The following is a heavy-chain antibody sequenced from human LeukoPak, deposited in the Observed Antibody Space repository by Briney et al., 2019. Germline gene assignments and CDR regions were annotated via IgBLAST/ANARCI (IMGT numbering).Heavy chain of an antibody. CDR1: GFTFSSYS. CDR3: ARSHDYGDYVVDY. J-gene: IGHJ4*02. D-gene: IGHD4-17*01. CDR2: ISSSSYI. Sequence: GGSLRLSCAASGFTFSSYSMNWVRQAPGKGLEWVSSISSSSYIYYADSVKGRFTISRDNAKNSLYLQMNSLRAEDTAVYYCARSHDYGDYVVDYWGQGTLVTVSS. V-gene: IGHV3-21*01.